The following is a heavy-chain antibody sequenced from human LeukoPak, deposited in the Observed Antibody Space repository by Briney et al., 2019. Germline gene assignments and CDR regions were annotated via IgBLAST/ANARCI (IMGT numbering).Heavy chain of an antibody. CDR2: IKQDGSEK. J-gene: IGHJ4*02. Sequence: PGGSLRRSSAASAFTFSSYWMSWVRQAPGKGLEWVANIKQDGSEKYYVDSVKGRFTISRDNAKNSLYLQMNSLRAEDTAVYYCAKDQVRGYSYGIKDYWGQGTLVTVSS. D-gene: IGHD5-18*01. CDR1: AFTFSSYW. CDR3: AKDQVRGYSYGIKDY. V-gene: IGHV3-7*01.